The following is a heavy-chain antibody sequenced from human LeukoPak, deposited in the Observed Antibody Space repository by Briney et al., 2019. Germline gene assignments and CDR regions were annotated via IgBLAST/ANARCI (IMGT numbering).Heavy chain of an antibody. CDR2: INPNSGGT. CDR1: GYTFTGYY. CDR3: ARGVYNWNSEDWFDP. V-gene: IGHV1-2*02. Sequence: ASVKVSCKASGYTFTGYYMHWVRQAPGQGLEWMGWINPNSGGTNYAQKFQGRVTMTRDTSISTAYMELSRLRSDDTAVYYCARGVYNWNSEDWFDPWGQGTLVTVSS. D-gene: IGHD1-7*01. J-gene: IGHJ5*02.